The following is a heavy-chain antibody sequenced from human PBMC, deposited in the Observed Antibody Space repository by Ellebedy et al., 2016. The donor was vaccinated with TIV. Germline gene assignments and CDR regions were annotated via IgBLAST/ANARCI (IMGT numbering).Heavy chain of an antibody. Sequence: MPSETLSPTCPLPGGSIITRSYFWGWIRQHPGKGREWIGRVEYSGSTHRNPSPKSRVSISVDTSKNQFSLELKSVTTADTAVYYCAREEVAGEWFYPWGQGTMVTVSS. CDR2: VEYSGST. CDR1: GGSIITRSYF. D-gene: IGHD5-12*01. J-gene: IGHJ5*02. V-gene: IGHV4-39*07. CDR3: AREEVAGEWFYP.